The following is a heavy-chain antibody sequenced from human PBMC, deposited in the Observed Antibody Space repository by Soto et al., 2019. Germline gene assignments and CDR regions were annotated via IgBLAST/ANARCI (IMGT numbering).Heavy chain of an antibody. J-gene: IGHJ4*02. Sequence: PGVSLRLSFAASGFTFSSYSMHWVRQAPGKGLEWVAVISYDGSNKYYADSVKGRFTISRDNSKNTLYLQMNSLRAEDTAVYYCARDLIAVAGYYFDYWGQGTLVTVSS. V-gene: IGHV3-30-3*01. CDR1: GFTFSSYS. CDR3: ARDLIAVAGYYFDY. D-gene: IGHD6-19*01. CDR2: ISYDGSNK.